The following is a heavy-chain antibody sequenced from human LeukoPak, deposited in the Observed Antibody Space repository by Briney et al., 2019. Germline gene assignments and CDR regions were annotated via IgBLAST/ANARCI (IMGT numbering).Heavy chain of an antibody. Sequence: SETLSLTCTVSGASTSSSYCTWIRQPAGEGLEWIGRISTGGSTTYNPSFKSRVTMSLDTSKNQFSLNLTSVTAADTAVYYCARDQTYYVSSGYYYVTYFQHWGQGILVTVSS. V-gene: IGHV4-4*07. J-gene: IGHJ1*01. D-gene: IGHD3-22*01. CDR2: ISTGGST. CDR3: ARDQTYYVSSGYYYVTYFQH. CDR1: GASTSSSY.